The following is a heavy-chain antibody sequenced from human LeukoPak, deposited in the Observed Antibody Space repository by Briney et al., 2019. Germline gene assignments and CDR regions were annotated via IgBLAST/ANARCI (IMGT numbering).Heavy chain of an antibody. CDR3: AKARTTVTTRRVLSWLDH. D-gene: IGHD4-11*01. J-gene: IGHJ5*02. CDR2: ISGSGGST. Sequence: GSLRLSCAASRFSFNYYAMNWVRQAPGKGLEWVSIISGSGGSTYYADSVKGRFTISRDNSKNTLYLQMSSLRAEGTAIYYCAKARTTVTTRRVLSWLDHLGQGTLVTVSS. CDR1: RFSFNYYA. V-gene: IGHV3-23*01.